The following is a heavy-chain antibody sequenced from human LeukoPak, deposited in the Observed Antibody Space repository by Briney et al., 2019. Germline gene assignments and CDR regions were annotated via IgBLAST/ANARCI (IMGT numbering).Heavy chain of an antibody. V-gene: IGHV7-4-1*02. Sequence: ASVKVSCKASGYTFTSYAMNWVRQAPGQGLEWMGWINTNTGNPTYAQGFTGRFVFSLDTSVSTAYLQISSLKAEDTAVYYCARVAGEAYSGYDLVTRWFDPWGQGTLVTVSS. D-gene: IGHD5-12*01. CDR1: GYTFTSYA. J-gene: IGHJ5*02. CDR3: ARVAGEAYSGYDLVTRWFDP. CDR2: INTNTGNP.